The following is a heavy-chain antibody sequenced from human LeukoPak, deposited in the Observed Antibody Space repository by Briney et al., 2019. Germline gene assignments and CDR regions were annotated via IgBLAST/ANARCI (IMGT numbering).Heavy chain of an antibody. D-gene: IGHD6-19*01. CDR3: ARCHSSGWYFYYYGMDV. Sequence: SETLSLTCTVSGGSISSGSYYWNWIRQPAGKGLEWIGRIYTSGSTNYNPSLKSRVTISVDTSKNQFSLKLSSVTAADTAVYYCARCHSSGWYFYYYGMDVWGQGTTVTVSS. V-gene: IGHV4-61*02. CDR1: GGSISSGSYY. CDR2: IYTSGST. J-gene: IGHJ6*02.